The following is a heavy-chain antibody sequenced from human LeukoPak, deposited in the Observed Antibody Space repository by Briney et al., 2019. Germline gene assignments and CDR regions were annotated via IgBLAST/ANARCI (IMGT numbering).Heavy chain of an antibody. CDR2: IGGRDDRT. V-gene: IGHV3-23*01. Sequence: GGSLRLSCAASGFTFTGHTMTWLRQAPGKGLEWVSIIGGRDDRTYYADSVKGRFTISRDNSKNILYLQMNSLRAEDTAVYYCAKDPNPFYDFWTGYKWGQGTLVTVSS. D-gene: IGHD3-3*01. CDR3: AKDPNPFYDFWTGYK. CDR1: GFTFTGHT. J-gene: IGHJ4*02.